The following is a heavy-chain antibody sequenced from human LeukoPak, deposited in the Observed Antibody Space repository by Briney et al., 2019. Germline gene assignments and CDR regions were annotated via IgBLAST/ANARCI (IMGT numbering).Heavy chain of an antibody. CDR1: GFTFSSYA. J-gene: IGHJ4*02. CDR2: ISSNGGST. D-gene: IGHD2-15*01. Sequence: GGSLRLSCAASGFTFSSYAMHWFRQAPGKGLEYVSAISSNGGSTYYANSVKGRFTNSRDNSKNTLYRQMGSLRAEDMAVYYCASGCSGGSCYSDWGQGALVTVSS. V-gene: IGHV3-64*01. CDR3: ASGCSGGSCYSD.